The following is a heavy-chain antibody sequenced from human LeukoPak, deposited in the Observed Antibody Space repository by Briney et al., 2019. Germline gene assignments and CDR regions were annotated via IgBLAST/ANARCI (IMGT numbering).Heavy chain of an antibody. CDR2: ISSNGGTT. J-gene: IGHJ4*02. CDR1: GFTFSSYD. D-gene: IGHD5-24*01. CDR3: VKDWVATIVAPRHFDY. Sequence: PGGSLRLSCSASGFTFSSYDMFWVRQAPGKGLEYVSVISSNGGTTYYADSMKGRFTISRDNSKNTLYLQMSSLRPEDTAVYYCVKDWVATIVAPRHFDYWGQGTLVTVSS. V-gene: IGHV3-64D*09.